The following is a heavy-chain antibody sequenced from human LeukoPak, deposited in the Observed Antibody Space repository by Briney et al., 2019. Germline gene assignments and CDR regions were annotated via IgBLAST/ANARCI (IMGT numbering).Heavy chain of an antibody. J-gene: IGHJ3*02. CDR2: MNPNSGNT. D-gene: IGHD6-19*01. CDR1: GYTFTSYD. Sequence: ASVKVSCKASGYTFTSYDINWVRQATGQGLEWMGWMNPNSGNTGYAQKFQGRVTMIRNTSISTAYMELSSLRSEDTAVYYCAIGRVAVAGDDAFDIWGQGTMVTVSS. V-gene: IGHV1-8*01. CDR3: AIGRVAVAGDDAFDI.